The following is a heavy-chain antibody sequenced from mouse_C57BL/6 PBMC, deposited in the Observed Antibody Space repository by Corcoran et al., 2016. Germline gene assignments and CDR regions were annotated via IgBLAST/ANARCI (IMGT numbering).Heavy chain of an antibody. CDR3: ARGPVSLRYFDY. J-gene: IGHJ2*01. CDR2: IYPGSGNT. CDR1: GYTFTDYY. D-gene: IGHD1-1*01. V-gene: IGHV1-76*01. Sequence: QVQLKQSGAELVRPGASVKLSCKASGYTFTDYYINWVKQRPGQGLEWIARIYPGSGNTYYNEKFKGKATLNAEKSSSTAYMQLSSLTSEDSAVYFCARGPVSLRYFDYWGQGTTVTVSS.